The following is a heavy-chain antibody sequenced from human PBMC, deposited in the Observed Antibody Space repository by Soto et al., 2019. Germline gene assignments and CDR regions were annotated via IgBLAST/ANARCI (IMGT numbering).Heavy chain of an antibody. CDR1: GGSISSGGYS. Sequence: PSETLSLTCAVSGGSISSGGYSWSWIRQPPGKGLEWIGYIYHSGSTYYNPSLKSRVTISLDTSKNQFSLKLSSMTAADTAVYYCARGYGRNFDYWGQGTLVTVSS. CDR3: ARGYGRNFDY. J-gene: IGHJ4*02. D-gene: IGHD5-18*01. V-gene: IGHV4-30-2*01. CDR2: IYHSGST.